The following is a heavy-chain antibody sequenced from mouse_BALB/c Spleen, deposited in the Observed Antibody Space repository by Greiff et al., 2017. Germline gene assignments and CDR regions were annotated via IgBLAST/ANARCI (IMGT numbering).Heavy chain of an antibody. D-gene: IGHD2-2*01. V-gene: IGHV1-87*01. Sequence: QVQLQQSGAELARPGASVKLSCKASGYTFTSYWMQWVKQRPGQGLEWIGAIYPGDGDTRYTQKFKGKATLTADKSSSTAYMQLSSLASEDSAVYYCARRLRGYYFDYWGQGTTLTVSS. CDR1: GYTFTSYW. CDR3: ARRLRGYYFDY. J-gene: IGHJ2*01. CDR2: IYPGDGDT.